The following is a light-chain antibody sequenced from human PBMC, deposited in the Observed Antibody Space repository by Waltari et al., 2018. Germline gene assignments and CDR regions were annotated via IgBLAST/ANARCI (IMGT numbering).Light chain of an antibody. CDR1: SGINVGTYR. Sequence: QAVLTQPASLTASPGASASLTCTLRSGINVGTYRIYWYQQKPGSPPQYLLRYKSDSDKQPGSDVPSRFSGSKDASANAGILLISGLQSEDEADYYCMIWHSSAVVFGGGTKLTVL. CDR2: YKSDSDK. CDR3: MIWHSSAVV. V-gene: IGLV5-45*01. J-gene: IGLJ2*01.